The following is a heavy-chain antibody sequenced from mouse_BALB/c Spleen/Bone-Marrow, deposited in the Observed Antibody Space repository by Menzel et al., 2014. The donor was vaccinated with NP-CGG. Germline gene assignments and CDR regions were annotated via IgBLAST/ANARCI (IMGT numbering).Heavy chain of an antibody. J-gene: IGHJ2*01. CDR1: GYAFSGYW. Sequence: VQLVESGAELVRPGPSVKISCKASGYAFSGYWMNWVKQRPGQGLEWIGQIYPGDGDTDYNGKFKGKATLTADKSSSTSYMQLSSLTSEDSAVYFCARGGISVDYWGQGTTLTVSS. V-gene: IGHV1-80*01. CDR2: IYPGDGDT. CDR3: ARGGISVDY.